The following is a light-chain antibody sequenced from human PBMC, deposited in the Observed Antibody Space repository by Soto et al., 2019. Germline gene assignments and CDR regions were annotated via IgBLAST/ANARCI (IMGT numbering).Light chain of an antibody. J-gene: IGKJ1*01. CDR1: QTISNL. Sequence: DIQMTQSPSTLSASVGDRVTITCRASQTISNLLAWYQQRPGKAPNLLIYKASSLESGVPSRFSGSGSGTEFTLTISSLQPDDFATYFCQQYSTYPWTFGQGTKVKVK. CDR3: QQYSTYPWT. CDR2: KAS. V-gene: IGKV1-5*03.